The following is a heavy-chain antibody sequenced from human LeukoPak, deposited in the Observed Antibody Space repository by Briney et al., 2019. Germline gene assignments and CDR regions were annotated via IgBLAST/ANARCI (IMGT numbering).Heavy chain of an antibody. Sequence: SETLSLTCAVYGGSFSGYYWSWIRQPPGKGLEWIGEINHSGSTNYNPSLKSRVTISVDTSKNQFSLKLSSVTAADTAVYYCARGRGYYHDSSGYYTFDYWGQGTLVTVSS. V-gene: IGHV4-34*01. CDR1: GGSFSGYY. CDR2: INHSGST. D-gene: IGHD3-22*01. J-gene: IGHJ4*02. CDR3: ARGRGYYHDSSGYYTFDY.